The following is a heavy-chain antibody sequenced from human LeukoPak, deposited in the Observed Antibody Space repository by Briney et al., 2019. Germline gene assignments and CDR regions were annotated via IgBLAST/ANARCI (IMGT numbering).Heavy chain of an antibody. CDR3: ARDMWRRYYDSSGYLTPRDAFDI. CDR2: IIPIFCTA. Sequence: SVKVSCKASGGTFSSYAISWVRQAPGQRLEWMGRIIPIFCTANYAQKFQGRVTITADKSTRTAYMELSSLRSEDTAVYYCARDMWRRYYDSSGYLTPRDAFDIWGQGTMVTVSS. J-gene: IGHJ3*02. CDR1: GGTFSSYA. V-gene: IGHV1-69*06. D-gene: IGHD3-22*01.